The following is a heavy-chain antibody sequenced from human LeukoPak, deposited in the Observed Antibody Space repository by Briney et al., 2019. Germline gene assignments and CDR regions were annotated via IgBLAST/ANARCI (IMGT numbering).Heavy chain of an antibody. CDR2: IWYDGSNE. CDR1: GFSFSSYG. J-gene: IGHJ4*02. Sequence: ARSLRLSCAVSGFSFSSYGMHWVRQAPGKGLEWVAVIWYDGSNENYADSVKGRFTIPRDNSKNTLYLQMNSLRAEDTAVYFCARGSNSGYSIDYWGQGTLATVSS. D-gene: IGHD3-22*01. V-gene: IGHV3-33*01. CDR3: ARGSNSGYSIDY.